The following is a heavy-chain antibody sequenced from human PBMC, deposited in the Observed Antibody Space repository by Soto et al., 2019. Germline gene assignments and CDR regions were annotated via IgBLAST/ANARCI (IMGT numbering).Heavy chain of an antibody. CDR3: ARGRYFATTHRQWWYFDF. CDR2: ISPANGDK. CDR1: GYTFITSS. Sequence: QVELVQSGPEVKRPGASVKVSCKASGYTFITSSINWVRQTPGQGLEWMGWISPANGDKKYAQNFKGRVTLTSETSTDTVYMELTNLRSDDTAVYFCARGRYFATTHRQWWYFDFWGRGTLVTVSS. J-gene: IGHJ2*01. V-gene: IGHV1-18*01. D-gene: IGHD3-10*01.